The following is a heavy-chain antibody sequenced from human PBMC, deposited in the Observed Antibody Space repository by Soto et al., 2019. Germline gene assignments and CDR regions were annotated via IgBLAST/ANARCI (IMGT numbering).Heavy chain of an antibody. CDR3: SRDDSDWFFK. V-gene: IGHV3-74*01. J-gene: IGHJ4*02. D-gene: IGHD3-9*01. Sequence: PGGSLRLSCAASGFTFSSYWMNWVRQVPGKGLVWVSRLSPDGSITKYADSAKGRFTISRDNARNTLYLQMNSLGAADTAVYYCSRDDSDWFFKWGRGTLVTVSS. CDR1: GFTFSSYW. CDR2: LSPDGSIT.